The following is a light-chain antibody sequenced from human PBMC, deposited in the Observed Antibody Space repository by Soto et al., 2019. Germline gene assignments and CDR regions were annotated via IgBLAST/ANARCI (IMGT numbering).Light chain of an antibody. Sequence: DVQMTLSPSSLSASRGYSVTLTCRASQNIAEFLNWYQVKSDKGPKLLIYGTSTLQSGVPSRFSGGGSGTEFTLTISNLHPEDFAVYYCQQFYSPVLSFGGGTRVELK. CDR2: GTS. J-gene: IGKJ4*01. CDR1: QNIAEF. V-gene: IGKV1-39*01. CDR3: QQFYSPVLS.